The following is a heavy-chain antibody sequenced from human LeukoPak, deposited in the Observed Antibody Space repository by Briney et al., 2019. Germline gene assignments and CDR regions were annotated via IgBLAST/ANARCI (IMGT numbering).Heavy chain of an antibody. CDR1: GFTVSAKY. CDR3: ARDGGFGGPGGDNWFDS. J-gene: IGHJ5*01. CDR2: IYSDGGT. D-gene: IGHD3-16*01. Sequence: SGGSLRLSCAASGFTVSAKYMSWVRQDPGKGLDWISSIYSDGGTNYADSVKGRFTISRDNSKNTLYLQMNSLRPEDTAVYYCARDGGFGGPGGDNWFDSWGQGALVTVSS. V-gene: IGHV3-66*02.